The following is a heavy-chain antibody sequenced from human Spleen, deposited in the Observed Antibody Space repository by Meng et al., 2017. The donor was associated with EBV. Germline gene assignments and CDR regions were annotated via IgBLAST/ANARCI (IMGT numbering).Heavy chain of an antibody. D-gene: IGHD4-17*01. Sequence: VYLRESGPGVVKPSETLSLTSTVSGVSISSYYWSWIRQSPGRGLEWIGFIHNSGNTNYRPSLKSRVTMSLDTLNNQFSLKLSSVTAADTAVYYCARLRYGDWYFDLWGRGTLVTVSS. J-gene: IGHJ2*01. CDR3: ARLRYGDWYFDL. CDR1: GVSISSYY. CDR2: IHNSGNT. V-gene: IGHV4-59*01.